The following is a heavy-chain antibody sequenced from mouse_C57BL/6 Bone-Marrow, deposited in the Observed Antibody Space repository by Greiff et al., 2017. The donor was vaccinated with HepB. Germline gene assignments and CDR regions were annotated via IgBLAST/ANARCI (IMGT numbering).Heavy chain of an antibody. CDR3: ARSGYDGNSWFAY. CDR2: IDPSDSYT. D-gene: IGHD2-1*01. CDR1: GYTFTSYW. V-gene: IGHV1-59*01. J-gene: IGHJ3*01. Sequence: QVQLQQPGAELVRPGTSVKLSCTASGYTFTSYWMHWVKQRPGQGLEWIGVIDPSDSYTNYNQKFKGKATLTVDTSSSTAYLQLSSLTSEDSAVYYCARSGYDGNSWFAYWGQGTPVTVSA.